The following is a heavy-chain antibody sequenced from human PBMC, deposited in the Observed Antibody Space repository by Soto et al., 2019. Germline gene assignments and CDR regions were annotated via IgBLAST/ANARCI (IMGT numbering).Heavy chain of an antibody. V-gene: IGHV1-45*02. CDR3: ASGGAGSGPFTWELPDH. J-gene: IGHJ4*02. CDR1: GNTFTYRY. CDR2: ITPFSGDV. Sequence: QMQLVQSGAEVKKTGSTVTVSCKALGNTFTYRYLHWVRQAPGQALEWMGWITPFSGDVHYAQKFQESANITRARSINTSAMRMSSLRSEDTAMYYCASGGAGSGPFTWELPDHWGQGTLVTVS. D-gene: IGHD1-26*01.